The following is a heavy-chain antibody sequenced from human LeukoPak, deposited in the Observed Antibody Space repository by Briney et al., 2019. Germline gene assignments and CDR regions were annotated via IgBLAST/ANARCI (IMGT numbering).Heavy chain of an antibody. CDR1: GFTFSSYG. V-gene: IGHV3-30*18. D-gene: IGHD3-22*01. CDR2: ISYDGSNK. J-gene: IGHJ4*02. Sequence: GGSLRLSCAASGFTFSSYGMHWVRQAPGKGLEWVAVISYDGSNKYYADSVKGRFTISRDNSKNTLYLQMNSLRAEDTAVCYCAKDYYDKHPVYYFDYWGQGTLVTVSS. CDR3: AKDYYDKHPVYYFDY.